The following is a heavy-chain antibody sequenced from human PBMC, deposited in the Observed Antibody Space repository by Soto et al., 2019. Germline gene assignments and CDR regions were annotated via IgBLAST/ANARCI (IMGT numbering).Heavy chain of an antibody. V-gene: IGHV6-1*01. CDR1: GDSVSSNSAA. Sequence: SQTLSLTCAISGDSVSSNSAAWNWIRQSPSRGLEWLGRTYYRSKWYNDYAVSVKSRITINPDTSKNQFSLQLNSVTPEDTAVYYCARGGAARPPRVLAFFDYWGQGTLVTVSS. D-gene: IGHD6-6*01. CDR2: TYYRSKWYN. CDR3: ARGGAARPPRVLAFFDY. J-gene: IGHJ4*02.